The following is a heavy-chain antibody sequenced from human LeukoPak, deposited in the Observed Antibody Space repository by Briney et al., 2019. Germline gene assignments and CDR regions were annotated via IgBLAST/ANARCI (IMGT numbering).Heavy chain of an antibody. Sequence: QPGGSLRLSCAASGFTFSSYAMSWVRQAPGKGLEWVAVIWYDGSNKYYADSVKGRFTISRDNSKNTLYLQMNSLRAEDTAVYYCARDRTWIQLPWPPGDGMDVWGQGTTVTVSS. CDR1: GFTFSSYA. CDR3: ARDRTWIQLPWPPGDGMDV. V-gene: IGHV3-33*08. D-gene: IGHD5-18*01. CDR2: IWYDGSNK. J-gene: IGHJ6*02.